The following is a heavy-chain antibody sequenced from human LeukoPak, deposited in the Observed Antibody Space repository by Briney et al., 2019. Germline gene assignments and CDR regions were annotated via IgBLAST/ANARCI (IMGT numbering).Heavy chain of an antibody. CDR3: AKGSGSGSYLGY. CDR1: GFTFSSYS. D-gene: IGHD3-10*01. J-gene: IGHJ4*02. CDR2: ISSSSSYI. Sequence: GGSLRLSCAASGFTFSSYSMNWVRQAPGKGLEWVSSISSSSSYIYYADSVKGRFTISRDNSKNTLYLQMNSLRAEDTAVYYCAKGSGSGSYLGYWGQGTLVTVSS. V-gene: IGHV3-21*01.